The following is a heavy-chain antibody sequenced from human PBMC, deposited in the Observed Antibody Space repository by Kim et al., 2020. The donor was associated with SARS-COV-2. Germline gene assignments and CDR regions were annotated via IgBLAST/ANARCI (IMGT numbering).Heavy chain of an antibody. CDR3: ARDLGSGPEWFDP. D-gene: IGHD6-19*01. J-gene: IGHJ5*02. Sequence: YAQGFTGRFVFSLDTSVSTAYLQISSLKAEDTAVYYCARDLGSGPEWFDPWGQGTLVTVSS. V-gene: IGHV7-4-1*02.